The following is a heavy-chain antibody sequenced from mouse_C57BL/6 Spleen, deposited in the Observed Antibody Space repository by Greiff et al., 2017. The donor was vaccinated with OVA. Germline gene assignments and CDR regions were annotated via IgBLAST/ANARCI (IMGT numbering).Heavy chain of an antibody. V-gene: IGHV1-76*01. J-gene: IGHJ3*01. CDR1: GYTFTDYY. Sequence: VQLQQSGAELVRPGASVKLSCKASGYTFTDYYINWVKQRPGQGLEWIARIYPGSGNTYYNEKFKGKATLTAEKSSSTAYMQLSSLTSEDSAVYFCARTYKNWGQGTLVTVSA. CDR2: IYPGSGNT. CDR3: ARTYKN. D-gene: IGHD1-3*01.